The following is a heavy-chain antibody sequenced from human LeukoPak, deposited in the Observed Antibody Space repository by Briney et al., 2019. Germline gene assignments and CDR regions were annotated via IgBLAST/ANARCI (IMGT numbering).Heavy chain of an antibody. CDR2: INHSGST. D-gene: IGHD6-25*01. J-gene: IGHJ3*02. CDR3: ARDGASSGPPDDAFDI. Sequence: SETLSLTCAVYGGSFSGYYWSWIRQPPGKGLEWIGEINHSGSTNYNPSLKSRVTISVGTSKNQFSLKLSSVTAADTAAYYCARDGASSGPPDDAFDIWGQGTMVTVSS. CDR1: GGSFSGYY. V-gene: IGHV4-34*01.